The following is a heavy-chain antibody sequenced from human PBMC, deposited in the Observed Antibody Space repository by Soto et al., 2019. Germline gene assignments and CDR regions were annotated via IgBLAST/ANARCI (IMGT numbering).Heavy chain of an antibody. CDR1: GFTFSTYS. CDR2: ISSSTSSI. D-gene: IGHD6-19*01. CDR3: ARVGRSGWANDY. Sequence: GGSLRLSCAASGFTFSTYSINWVRQAPGKGLEWISYISSSTSSIYYTDSVKGRFTISRDNAKNSVYLQMDSLRVEDTAVYYCARVGRSGWANDYWGQGTLVTVSS. V-gene: IGHV3-48*01. J-gene: IGHJ4*02.